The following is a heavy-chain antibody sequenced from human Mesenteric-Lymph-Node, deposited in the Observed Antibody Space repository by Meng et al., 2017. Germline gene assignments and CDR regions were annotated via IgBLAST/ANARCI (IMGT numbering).Heavy chain of an antibody. D-gene: IGHD6-19*01. V-gene: IGHV1-46*01. CDR3: ARSEGYSSGWYGDAFDI. CDR1: GYTFTNYY. Sequence: ASVKVSCKASGYTFTNYYIHWIRQAPGQGLEWMGISNPGGGSPRYAQKLQGRVTMTTDTSTSTAYMELRSLRSDDTAVYYCARSEGYSSGWYGDAFDIWGQGTMVTVSS. CDR2: SNPGGGSP. J-gene: IGHJ3*02.